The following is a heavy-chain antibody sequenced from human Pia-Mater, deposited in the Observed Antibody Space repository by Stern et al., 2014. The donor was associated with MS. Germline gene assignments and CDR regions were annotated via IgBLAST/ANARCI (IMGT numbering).Heavy chain of an antibody. D-gene: IGHD3/OR15-3a*01. Sequence: VQLEESGAEVKKPGASVKVSCKASGYTFTSHYMHWVRQAPGQGLEWAGIINPSGDSASYAQKFQGRVTMTRDTSTSTLYMELSSLRSEDTAVYYCASGTGSKRPAGNYWGQGTLVTVSS. J-gene: IGHJ4*02. V-gene: IGHV1-46*01. CDR2: INPSGDSA. CDR1: GYTFTSHY. CDR3: ASGTGSKRPAGNY.